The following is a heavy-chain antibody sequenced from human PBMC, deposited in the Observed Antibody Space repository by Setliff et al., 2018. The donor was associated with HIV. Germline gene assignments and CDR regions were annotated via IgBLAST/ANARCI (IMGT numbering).Heavy chain of an antibody. CDR1: GDTFSNSA. CDR3: ASGSGYCRNGVCYIGVHRNPDKYYFDY. CDR2: SIPLFGTV. J-gene: IGHJ4*02. D-gene: IGHD2-8*01. Sequence: SVKVSCKASGDTFSNSALTWVRQAPGQGLEWMGGSIPLFGTVTYAQRFQGRVTITTDELMTTAYMELTSLRSEDTAVYYCASGSGYCRNGVCYIGVHRNPDKYYFDYWGQGTLVTVSS. V-gene: IGHV1-69*05.